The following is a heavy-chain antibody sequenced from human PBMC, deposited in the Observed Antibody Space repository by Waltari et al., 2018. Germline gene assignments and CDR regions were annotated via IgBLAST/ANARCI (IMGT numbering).Heavy chain of an antibody. V-gene: IGHV3-53*01. Sequence: EVQLVESGGGLIQPGGSLSLSCAASGFTVSSHSMSWVRQAPGKGLEWVSVIYSGGSTYYADSVKGRFTISRDNSKNTLYLQMNSLRAEDTAVYYCARDGVELGMGGFDYWGQGTLVTVSS. J-gene: IGHJ4*02. CDR1: GFTVSSHS. CDR3: ARDGVELGMGGFDY. CDR2: IYSGGST. D-gene: IGHD7-27*01.